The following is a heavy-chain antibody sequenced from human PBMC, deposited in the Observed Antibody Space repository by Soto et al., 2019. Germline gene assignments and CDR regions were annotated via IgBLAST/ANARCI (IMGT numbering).Heavy chain of an antibody. CDR2: INPSGGST. Sequence: ASVKVSCKASGYTITSYYMHWVRQAPGQGLEWMGIINPSGGSTSYAQKFQGRVTMTRDTSTSTVYMELSSLRSEDTAVYYCARGLDFWSGYFCYFDYWGQGTLVTVSS. J-gene: IGHJ4*02. CDR1: GYTITSYY. CDR3: ARGLDFWSGYFCYFDY. V-gene: IGHV1-46*03. D-gene: IGHD3-3*01.